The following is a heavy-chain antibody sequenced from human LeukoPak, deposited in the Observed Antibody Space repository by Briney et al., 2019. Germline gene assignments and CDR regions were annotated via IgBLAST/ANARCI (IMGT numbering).Heavy chain of an antibody. D-gene: IGHD5-18*01. CDR3: ASEWIQLWGGYYFDY. V-gene: IGHV3-21*01. Sequence: GGSLRLSCAASGFTVSSNYMSWVRQAPGKGLEWVSSISSSSSYIYYADSVKGRFTISRDNAKNSLYLQMNSLRAEDTAVYYCASEWIQLWGGYYFDYWGQGTLVTVSS. CDR2: ISSSSSYI. J-gene: IGHJ4*02. CDR1: GFTVSSNY.